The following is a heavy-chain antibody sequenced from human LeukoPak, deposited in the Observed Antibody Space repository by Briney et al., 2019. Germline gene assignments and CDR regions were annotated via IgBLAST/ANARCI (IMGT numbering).Heavy chain of an antibody. D-gene: IGHD4-17*01. CDR1: GFTFSSYA. Sequence: GGSLRLSCAASGFTFSSYAMSWVCQAPGKGLEWVSSISSSSSYIYYADSVKGRFTISRDNAKNSLYLQMNSLRAEDTAVYYCARDSHPTVTTTWFDPWGQGTLVTVSS. CDR2: ISSSSSYI. J-gene: IGHJ5*02. V-gene: IGHV3-21*01. CDR3: ARDSHPTVTTTWFDP.